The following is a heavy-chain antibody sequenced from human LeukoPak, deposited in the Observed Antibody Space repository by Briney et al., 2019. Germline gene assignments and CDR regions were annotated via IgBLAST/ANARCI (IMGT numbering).Heavy chain of an antibody. Sequence: GGSLRLSCAASGFTFDDYAMHWVRQAPGKGLEWVSGISWNSGSIGYADSVKGRFTISRDNAKNSLYLQMNSLRAEDTALYYCAKAGYYDSSGYSLVYNWFDPWGQGTLVTVSS. J-gene: IGHJ5*02. CDR1: GFTFDDYA. V-gene: IGHV3-9*01. D-gene: IGHD3-22*01. CDR3: AKAGYYDSSGYSLVYNWFDP. CDR2: ISWNSGSI.